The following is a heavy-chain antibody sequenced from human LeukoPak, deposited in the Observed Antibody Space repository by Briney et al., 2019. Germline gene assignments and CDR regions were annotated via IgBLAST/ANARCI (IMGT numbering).Heavy chain of an antibody. D-gene: IGHD1-26*01. J-gene: IGHJ4*02. Sequence: GGSLSLSCPASGSRFSNYVMSWVRQAPGKGLEWVSAISGSGGSTYYADSVKGRFTISRDNSKKTLYLQMNSLRAEDTAVYYCAKGPRIAGATDIVGDYWGQGTLVTVSS. V-gene: IGHV3-23*01. CDR3: AKGPRIAGATDIVGDY. CDR1: GSRFSNYV. CDR2: ISGSGGST.